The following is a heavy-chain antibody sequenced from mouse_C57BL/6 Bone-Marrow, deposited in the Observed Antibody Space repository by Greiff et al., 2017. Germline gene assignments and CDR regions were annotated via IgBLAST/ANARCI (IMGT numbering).Heavy chain of an antibody. V-gene: IGHV5-4*01. CDR1: GFTFSSYA. CDR2: ISAGGSYT. CDR3: ARDPESYYYAMDY. D-gene: IGHD2-12*01. Sequence: EVKVVESGGGLVKPGGSLKLSCAASGFTFSSYAMSWVRQTPEKRLEWVATISAGGSYTYYPDNVKGRFTISRDNATNNLYLQMSHLKSEDTAMYYCARDPESYYYAMDYWGQGTSVTVSS. J-gene: IGHJ4*01.